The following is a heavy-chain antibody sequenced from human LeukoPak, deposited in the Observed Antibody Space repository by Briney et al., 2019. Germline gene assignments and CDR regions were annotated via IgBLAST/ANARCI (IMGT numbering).Heavy chain of an antibody. CDR1: GFTFSSYW. J-gene: IGHJ4*02. CDR3: ARDHYYGSGSPDY. CDR2: IKQDGSEK. Sequence: GGSLRLSCAASGFTFSSYWMSWVRQAPGKGLEWVANIKQDGSEKYYVDSVKGRFTISRDNAKNSLYLQMNSLRAEDTAVYYCARDHYYGSGSPDYWGQGTLVTVSS. D-gene: IGHD3-10*01. V-gene: IGHV3-7*03.